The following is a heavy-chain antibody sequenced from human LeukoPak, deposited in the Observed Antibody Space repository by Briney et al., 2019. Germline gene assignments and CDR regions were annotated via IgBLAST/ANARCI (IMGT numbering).Heavy chain of an antibody. CDR2: VSGNGAST. D-gene: IGHD3-22*01. J-gene: IGHJ4*02. CDR3: AKDTYYNSSGYGPLHDLDY. CDR1: GLPHSSWF. V-gene: IGHV3-23*01. Sequence: RPGGSLRHSCSACGLPHSSWFIGEVGQAPGKGLECVSAVSGNGASTYYADSVKGRFTISRDNSKNTLYLQMNSLRAEDTAVYYCAKDTYYNSSGYGPLHDLDYWGQGTLVTVSS.